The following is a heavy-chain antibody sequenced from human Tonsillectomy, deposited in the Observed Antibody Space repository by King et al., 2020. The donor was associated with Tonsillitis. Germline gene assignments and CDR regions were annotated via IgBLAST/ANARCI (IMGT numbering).Heavy chain of an antibody. D-gene: IGHD6-6*01. V-gene: IGHV5-10-1*01. J-gene: IGHJ4*02. CDR2: IDPSDSYT. CDR3: ARDNTDIAARPNAY. CDR1: GYSFTSYW. Sequence: QLVQSGAEVKKPGESLRISCKGSGYSFTSYWISWVRQMPGKGLEWMGKIDPSDSYTKYSPSFQGHVTISADKSISTAYLQWGSLKASDTAMYYCARDNTDIAARPNAYGGQGTLVTVSS.